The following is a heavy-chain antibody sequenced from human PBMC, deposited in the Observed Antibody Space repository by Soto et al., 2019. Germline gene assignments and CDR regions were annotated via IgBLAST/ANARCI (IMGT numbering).Heavy chain of an antibody. CDR1: GDTFNFYT. CDR3: ATSFGSGSRAFDY. Sequence: QVQLVQSGAEVKKPGSSVKVSCKASGDTFNFYTINWVRQAPGLGLEWMGRFNPILSLSNSALKFQGRVTLNADKSTSTAYMVLSSLRSDDTAIYYCATSFGSGSRAFDYWSQGALVTVSS. CDR2: FNPILSLS. V-gene: IGHV1-69*02. D-gene: IGHD3-10*01. J-gene: IGHJ4*02.